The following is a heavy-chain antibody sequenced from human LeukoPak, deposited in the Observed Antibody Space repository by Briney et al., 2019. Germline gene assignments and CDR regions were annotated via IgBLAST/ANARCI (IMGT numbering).Heavy chain of an antibody. J-gene: IGHJ4*02. CDR1: GGSIGSSSYY. Sequence: SETLSLTCTVSGGSIGSSSYYWGWIRQPPGKGLEWIGSIYYSGSTYYNPSLKSRVTISVDTSKNQFSLKLSSVTAADTAVYYCARGLRLGEFDNYWGQGTLVTVSS. CDR3: ARGLRLGEFDNY. D-gene: IGHD3-16*01. CDR2: IYYSGST. V-gene: IGHV4-39*01.